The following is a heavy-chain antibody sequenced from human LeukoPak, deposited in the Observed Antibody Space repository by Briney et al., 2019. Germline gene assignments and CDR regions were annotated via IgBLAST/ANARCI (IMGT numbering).Heavy chain of an antibody. J-gene: IGHJ4*02. CDR3: ARDADYGDPMNY. V-gene: IGHV1-69*04. Sequence: SVKVSCKASGGTFSSYAISWVRQAPGQGLEWMGRIIPILGIANYAQKFQGRVTITADKSTCTAYMELSSLRSEDTAVYYCARDADYGDPMNYWGQGTLVTVSS. CDR1: GGTFSSYA. CDR2: IIPILGIA. D-gene: IGHD4-17*01.